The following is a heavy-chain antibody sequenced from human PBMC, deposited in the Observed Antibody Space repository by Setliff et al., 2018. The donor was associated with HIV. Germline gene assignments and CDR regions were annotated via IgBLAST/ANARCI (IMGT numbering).Heavy chain of an antibody. D-gene: IGHD5-18*01. CDR1: GFTFSYFW. CDR2: IKHDGSEK. CDR3: ARTKHTADY. V-gene: IGHV3-7*01. Sequence: PGGSLRLSCATSGFTFSYFWMSWVRQTPGKGLEWVANIKHDGSEKYYVDSLKGRFTISRDNAKNSLYLQMNSLRAEDTAVYYCARTKHTADYWGQGTLVTVSS. J-gene: IGHJ4*02.